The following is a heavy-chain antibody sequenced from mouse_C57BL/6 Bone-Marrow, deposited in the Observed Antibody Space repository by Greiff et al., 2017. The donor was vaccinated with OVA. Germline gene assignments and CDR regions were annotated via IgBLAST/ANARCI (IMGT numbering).Heavy chain of an antibody. CDR2: INYDGSST. V-gene: IGHV5-16*01. J-gene: IGHJ4*01. D-gene: IGHD2-4*01. CDR1: GFTFSDYY. Sequence: EVMLVESEGGLVQPGSSMKLSCTASGFTFSDYYMAWVRQVPEKGLEWVANINYDGSSTYYLDSLKSRFIISRDNAKNILYLQMSSLKSEDTATYYCARDRYDSHAMDYWGQGTSVTVSS. CDR3: ARDRYDSHAMDY.